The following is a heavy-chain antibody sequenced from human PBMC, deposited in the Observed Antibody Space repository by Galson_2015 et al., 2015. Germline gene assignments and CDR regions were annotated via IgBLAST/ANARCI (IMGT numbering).Heavy chain of an antibody. CDR2: ISYDGSNK. Sequence: SLRLSCAASGFTFRSYAMHWVCQAPGKGLEWVAVISYDGSNKYYADSVKGRFTISRDNSKNTLYLQMNSLRAEDTAVYYCARVIGSPIPSAKSGFHYVKDVWGQATTVTASS. V-gene: IGHV3-30-3*01. D-gene: IGHD4/OR15-4a*01. CDR1: GFTFRSYA. J-gene: IGHJ6*02. CDR3: ARVIGSPIPSAKSGFHYVKDV.